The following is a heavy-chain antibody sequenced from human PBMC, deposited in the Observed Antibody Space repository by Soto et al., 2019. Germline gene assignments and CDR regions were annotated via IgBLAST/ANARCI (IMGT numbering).Heavy chain of an antibody. D-gene: IGHD3-22*01. Sequence: EVQLVESGGGLVQPGGSLRLSCAASGFTFSSYEMNWVRQAPGKGLEWVSYISSSGSTIYYADSVKGRFTISRDNAKNSLYLQMNSLRAEDTAVYYCAIVVVITEGVPGDYWGQGTLVTVSS. CDR2: ISSSGSTI. CDR3: AIVVVITEGVPGDY. V-gene: IGHV3-48*03. CDR1: GFTFSSYE. J-gene: IGHJ4*02.